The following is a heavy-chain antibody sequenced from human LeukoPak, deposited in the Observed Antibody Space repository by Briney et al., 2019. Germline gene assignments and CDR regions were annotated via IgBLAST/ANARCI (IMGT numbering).Heavy chain of an antibody. Sequence: TSETLSLTCTVSGGSISSYYWSWIRQPAGEGLEWIGRIHTSGSTNYSPSLKSRVTMSVDTSKNQFSLKLSSVTAADTAVYYCATGVATIDRNWFDPWGQGTLVTVSS. J-gene: IGHJ5*02. V-gene: IGHV4-4*07. CDR2: IHTSGST. CDR1: GGSISSYY. D-gene: IGHD5-12*01. CDR3: ATGVATIDRNWFDP.